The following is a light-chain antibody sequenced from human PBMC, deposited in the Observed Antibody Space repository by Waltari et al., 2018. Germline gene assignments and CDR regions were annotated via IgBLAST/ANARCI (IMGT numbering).Light chain of an antibody. CDR1: RSNIGSGYD. CDR3: QSFDSTLSGSYVV. CDR2: NNS. Sequence: QPVLTQPPSVSGAPGQRVTISCTGSRSNIGSGYDVHWYQQLPGSAPKLLISNNSNRPSGVPNRFSGSKSGTSASLAITGLQAEDEADYYCQSFDSTLSGSYVVFGGGTKLTVL. J-gene: IGLJ2*01. V-gene: IGLV1-40*01.